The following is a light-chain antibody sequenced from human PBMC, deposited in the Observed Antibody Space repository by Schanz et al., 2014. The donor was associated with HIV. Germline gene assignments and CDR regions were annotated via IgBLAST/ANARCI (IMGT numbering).Light chain of an antibody. J-gene: IGLJ2*01. CDR2: EVI. CDR3: SSYASINTVL. V-gene: IGLV2-8*01. Sequence: QSVLTQPPSASGSPGQSVTISCTGTSSDVGGYNHVSWYQQHPGKAPKLMIYEVIKRPSGVPDRFSGSKSGSTASLTISGLQTEDEAEYFCSSYASINTVLFGGGTKLTVL. CDR1: SSDVGGYNH.